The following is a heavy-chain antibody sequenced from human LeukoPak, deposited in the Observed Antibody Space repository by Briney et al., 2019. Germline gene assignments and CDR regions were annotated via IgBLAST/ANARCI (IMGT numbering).Heavy chain of an antibody. Sequence: ASVKVSRKGSGYIFTGHLIHWVRQAPGQGLEWMGWINPNSGATTYAQKFKGRVTMTRDTSTSTAYMELSGLRSDDTAIYFCARDERRGYSGYDPYYMDVWGKGTTLTVSS. CDR1: GYIFTGHL. D-gene: IGHD5-12*01. CDR3: ARDERRGYSGYDPYYMDV. CDR2: INPNSGAT. V-gene: IGHV1-2*02. J-gene: IGHJ6*03.